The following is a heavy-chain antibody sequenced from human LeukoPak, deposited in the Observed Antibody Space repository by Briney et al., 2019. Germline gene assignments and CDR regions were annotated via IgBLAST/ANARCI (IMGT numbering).Heavy chain of an antibody. CDR1: GFTFSSYA. CDR2: ISGSGGST. J-gene: IGHJ6*03. Sequence: GGSLRLSCAASGFTFSSYAMSWVRQAPGKGLEWVSAISGSGGSTYYADSVKGRFTISRDNSKNTLYLQMNSLGAEDTALYYCARDRGGIGYYMDVWGKGTTVTVSS. CDR3: ARDRGGIGYYMDV. D-gene: IGHD3-16*02. V-gene: IGHV3-23*01.